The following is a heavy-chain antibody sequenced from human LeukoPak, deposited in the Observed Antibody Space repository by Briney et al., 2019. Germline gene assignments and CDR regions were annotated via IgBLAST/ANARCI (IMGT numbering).Heavy chain of an antibody. CDR3: ARDVRGPTGYDSSGRDTFDS. V-gene: IGHV3-30*04. J-gene: IGHJ4*02. D-gene: IGHD3-22*01. CDR1: AFTFSNYA. Sequence: GGSLRLSCAASAFTFSNYAMHWVRQAPGKGLEWVAVVFFDGDTKYYADSVKGRFTISRDNSKNTLYLQMNSLRPEDTAVYYCARDVRGPTGYDSSGRDTFDSWGQGTLVTVSS. CDR2: VFFDGDTK.